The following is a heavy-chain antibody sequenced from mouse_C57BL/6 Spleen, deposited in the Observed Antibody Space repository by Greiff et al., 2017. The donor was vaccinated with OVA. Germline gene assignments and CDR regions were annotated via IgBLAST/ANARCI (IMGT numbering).Heavy chain of an antibody. CDR2: IYPSDSET. V-gene: IGHV1-61*01. CDR3: AREGTYYGNLFDY. D-gene: IGHD2-10*01. J-gene: IGHJ2*01. Sequence: QVQLQQPGAELVRPGSSVKLSCKASGYTFTSYWMDWVKQRPGQGLEWIGNIYPSDSETHYNQKFKDKATLTVDKSSSTAYMQLSSLTSEDSAVYCCAREGTYYGNLFDYWGQGTTLTVSS. CDR1: GYTFTSYW.